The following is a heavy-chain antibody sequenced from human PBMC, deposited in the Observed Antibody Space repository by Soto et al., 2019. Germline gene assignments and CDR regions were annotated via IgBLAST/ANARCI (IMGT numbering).Heavy chain of an antibody. D-gene: IGHD6-19*01. J-gene: IGHJ5*02. CDR3: ARVGHAIAVAGPPDWFDP. CDR2: INHSGST. V-gene: IGHV4-34*01. CDR1: CGSFIGYY. Sequence: PSETLSLTCAVYCGSFIGYYWSWIRQPPGKGLEWIGEINHSGSTNYNPSLKSRVTISVDTSKNQFSLKLSSVTAADTAVYYCARVGHAIAVAGPPDWFDPWGQGTLVTVSS.